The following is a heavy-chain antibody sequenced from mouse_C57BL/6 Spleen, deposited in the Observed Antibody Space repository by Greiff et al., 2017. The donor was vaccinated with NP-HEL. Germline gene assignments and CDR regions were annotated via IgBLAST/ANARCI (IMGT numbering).Heavy chain of an antibody. Sequence: QVQLKQSGAELVRPGSSVKLSCKASGYTFTSYWMHWVKQRPIQGLEWIGNIDPSDSETHYNQKFKDKATLTVDKSSSTAYMQLSSLTSEDSAVYYCARFSTYDYLDYWGQGTTLTVSS. J-gene: IGHJ2*01. CDR2: IDPSDSET. CDR1: GYTFTSYW. D-gene: IGHD2-3*01. V-gene: IGHV1-52*01. CDR3: ARFSTYDYLDY.